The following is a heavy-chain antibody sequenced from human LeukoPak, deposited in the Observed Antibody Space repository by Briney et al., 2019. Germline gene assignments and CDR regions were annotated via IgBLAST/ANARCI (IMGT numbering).Heavy chain of an antibody. V-gene: IGHV3-23*01. D-gene: IGHD1-26*01. CDR1: GFTFSSYA. CDR2: QRHSGGGT. Sequence: PWESLRLSCAASGFTFSSYAMSWDRQAPEKGLEWVSTQRHSGGGTYYADSVKGRFTISRDDSKNTLYLQMNSLRAEDTAVYYCAKDLGRYRNTHFDYWGQGSPVTVTS. J-gene: IGHJ4*02. CDR3: AKDLGRYRNTHFDY.